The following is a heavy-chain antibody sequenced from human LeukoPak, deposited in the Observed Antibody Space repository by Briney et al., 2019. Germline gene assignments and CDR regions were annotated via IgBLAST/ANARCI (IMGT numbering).Heavy chain of an antibody. CDR2: INHSGST. Sequence: SETLSLTCAVYGGSFSGYYWSWIRQPPGKGLEWIGEINHSGSTNYNPSLKSRVTISVDTSKNQFSLKLSSVTAADTAVYYYARFSTAMVPSYWGQGTLVTVSS. V-gene: IGHV4-34*01. J-gene: IGHJ4*02. CDR3: ARFSTAMVPSY. CDR1: GGSFSGYY. D-gene: IGHD5-18*01.